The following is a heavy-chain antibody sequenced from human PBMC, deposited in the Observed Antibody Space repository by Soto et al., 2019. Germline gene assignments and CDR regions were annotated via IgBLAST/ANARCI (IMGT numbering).Heavy chain of an antibody. Sequence: GXSVKVSCKASGGTFSSYAISWVRQAPGQRLEWMGGIIPIFGTANYAQKFQGRVTITADESTSTAYMELSSLRSEDTAVYYCASRGSSSWIRHFYYYYYGMDVWGQGTTVTGSS. V-gene: IGHV1-69*13. CDR1: GGTFSSYA. J-gene: IGHJ6*02. CDR2: IIPIFGTA. D-gene: IGHD6-13*01. CDR3: ASRGSSSWIRHFYYYYYGMDV.